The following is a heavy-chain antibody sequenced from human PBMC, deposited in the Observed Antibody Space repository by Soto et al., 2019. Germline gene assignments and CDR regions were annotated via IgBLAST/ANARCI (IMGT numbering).Heavy chain of an antibody. CDR1: GVSISSYY. D-gene: IGHD1-1*01. CDR2: IYNSGRT. CDR3: ARRYGYSFDY. Sequence: SETLSLTCTVSGVSISSYYWSWIRQPPGKGLEWIGYIYNSGRTNYNPSLKSRVTISVDTSKNQFSLKLSSVTAADTAVYYCARRYGYSFDYWGQGTLVTVSS. J-gene: IGHJ4*02. V-gene: IGHV4-59*08.